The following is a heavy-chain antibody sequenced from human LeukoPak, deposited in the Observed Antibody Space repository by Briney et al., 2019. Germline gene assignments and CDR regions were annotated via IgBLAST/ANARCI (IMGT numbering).Heavy chain of an antibody. CDR1: GGSISSGGYY. CDR3: ARGVLWSSTGYCSGGSCYSGFLSNYFDY. CDR2: IYYSGST. Sequence: SQTLSLTCTVSGGSISSGGYYWSWIRQHPGKGLEWIGYIYYSGSTYYNPSLKSRVTISVDTSKNQFSLKLSSVTAADTAVYYCARGVLWSSTGYCSGGSCYSGFLSNYFDYWGQGTLVTVSS. D-gene: IGHD2-15*01. V-gene: IGHV4-31*03. J-gene: IGHJ4*02.